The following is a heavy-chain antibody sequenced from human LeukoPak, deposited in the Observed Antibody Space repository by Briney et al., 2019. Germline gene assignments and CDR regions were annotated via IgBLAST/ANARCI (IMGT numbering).Heavy chain of an antibody. D-gene: IGHD3-10*02. V-gene: IGHV3-21*01. Sequence: KTGGSLRLSCAASGFTFSRHSIHWVRQAPGKGLDWVSSISGGSFYIYYADSVKGRFTVSRDDAKNSVYLQMNSLRDEDTAIYYCTAGHAILGSTCSAYWGQGTLLTVSS. CDR1: GFTFSRHS. CDR2: ISGGSFYI. J-gene: IGHJ4*02. CDR3: TAGHAILGSTCSAY.